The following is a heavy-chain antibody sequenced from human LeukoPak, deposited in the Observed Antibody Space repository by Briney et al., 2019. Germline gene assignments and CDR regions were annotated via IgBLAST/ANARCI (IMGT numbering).Heavy chain of an antibody. CDR1: GGSISSYY. J-gene: IGHJ4*02. CDR2: IYYSGST. CDR3: ARGPITMVRGANYFDY. D-gene: IGHD3-10*01. V-gene: IGHV4-59*01. Sequence: KPSETLSLTCTVSGGSISSYYWSWIRQLPGKGLEWIGYIYYSGSTNYNPSLKSRVTISVDTSKNQFSLKLSSVAAADTAVYYCARGPITMVRGANYFDYWGQGTLVTVSS.